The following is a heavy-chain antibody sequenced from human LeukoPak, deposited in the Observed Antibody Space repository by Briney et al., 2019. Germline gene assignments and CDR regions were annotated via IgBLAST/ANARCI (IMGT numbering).Heavy chain of an antibody. CDR3: AREISIVGVTILFDY. V-gene: IGHV3-7*01. CDR2: IKQDGSEK. D-gene: IGHD1-26*01. CDR1: GFTFSSYW. J-gene: IGHJ4*02. Sequence: GGSLRLSCAASGFTFSSYWMSWVRQAPGKGLEWVANIKQDGSEKYYVDSVKGRFTISRDNAKNSLYLQMNSPRAEDTAVYYCAREISIVGVTILFDYWGQGTLVTVSS.